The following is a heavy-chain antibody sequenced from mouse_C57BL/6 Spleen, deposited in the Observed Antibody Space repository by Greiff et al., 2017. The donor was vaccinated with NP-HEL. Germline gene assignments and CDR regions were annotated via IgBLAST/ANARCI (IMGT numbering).Heavy chain of an antibody. J-gene: IGHJ1*03. Sequence: QVQLQQPGTELVKPGASVKLSCKASGYTFTSYWMHWVKQRPGQGLEWIGNINPSNGGTKYNEKFKSKATLTVDKSSSTAYMQLSSLTSEDSAVYYCSRDGRNWRLGLYFDVWGTGTTVTVSS. CDR3: SRDGRNWRLGLYFDV. V-gene: IGHV1-53*01. CDR2: INPSNGGT. CDR1: GYTFTSYW. D-gene: IGHD4-1*01.